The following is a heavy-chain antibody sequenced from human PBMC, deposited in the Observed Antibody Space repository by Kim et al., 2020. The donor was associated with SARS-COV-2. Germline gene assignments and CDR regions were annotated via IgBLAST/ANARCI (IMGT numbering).Heavy chain of an antibody. CDR2: ISSSSSYI. D-gene: IGHD1-26*01. CDR1: GFTFSSYS. J-gene: IGHJ6*02. Sequence: GGSLRLSCAASGFTFSSYSMNWVRQAPGKGLEWVSSISSSSSYIYYADSVKGRFTISRDNAKNSLYLQMNSLRAEDTAVYYCARQQVGATRYYGMDVWGQGTTVTVSS. V-gene: IGHV3-21*01. CDR3: ARQQVGATRYYGMDV.